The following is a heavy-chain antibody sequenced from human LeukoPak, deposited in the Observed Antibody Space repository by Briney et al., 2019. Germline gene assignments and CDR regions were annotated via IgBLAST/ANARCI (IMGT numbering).Heavy chain of an antibody. CDR1: GGSISTSRYS. Sequence: SETLSLTCTVSGGSISTSRYSWGWIRQPPGKGLEWIGNILYSGTTYYNPSLKSRATISVDTSKNQFSLKLSSVTAADTAVYYCATDPNNWFDPWGQGTLVTVSS. CDR3: ATDPNNWFDP. J-gene: IGHJ5*02. V-gene: IGHV4-39*07. CDR2: ILYSGTT.